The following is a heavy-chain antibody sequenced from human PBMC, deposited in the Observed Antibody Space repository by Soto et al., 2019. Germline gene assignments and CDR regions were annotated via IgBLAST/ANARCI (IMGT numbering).Heavy chain of an antibody. Sequence: SETLSLTCTVSGGSVSSGSYYWSWIRQPPGKGLERIGYIYYSGSTNYKPSLKSRVTISVDTSKKQFSLKLSSVTAADTAVYFCAREGTGTTFSYNWFDPWGQGTLVTVSS. CDR2: IYYSGST. V-gene: IGHV4-61*01. CDR1: GGSVSSGSYY. J-gene: IGHJ5*02. D-gene: IGHD1-1*01. CDR3: AREGTGTTFSYNWFDP.